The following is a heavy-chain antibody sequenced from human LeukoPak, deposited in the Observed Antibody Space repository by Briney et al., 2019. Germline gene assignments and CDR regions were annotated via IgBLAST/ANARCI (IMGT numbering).Heavy chain of an antibody. CDR1: GFTFSSYS. CDR2: ISSSSSYI. Sequence: GGSLRLSCAASGFTFSSYSMNWVRQAPGKGLEWVSSISSSSSYIYYADSVKGRFTISRDNAKNSLYLQMNSRRAEDTAVYYCATGVWDSSGYYPFDYWGQGTLVTVSS. J-gene: IGHJ4*02. V-gene: IGHV3-21*01. CDR3: ATGVWDSSGYYPFDY. D-gene: IGHD3-22*01.